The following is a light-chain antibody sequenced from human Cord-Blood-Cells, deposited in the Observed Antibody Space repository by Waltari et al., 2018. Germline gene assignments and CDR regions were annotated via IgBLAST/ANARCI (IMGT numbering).Light chain of an antibody. CDR3: QQYNNWPRT. J-gene: IGKJ1*01. Sequence: IVMTHSPATLSVSPGERATLSCRASQRVSSNLAWYQQKPGQAPRLIIYGASTRATGIPARFSGSGSGTEFTLTLRSLQSEDFAVYYCQQYNNWPRTFGQGTKVEIK. V-gene: IGKV3-15*01. CDR1: QRVSSN. CDR2: GAS.